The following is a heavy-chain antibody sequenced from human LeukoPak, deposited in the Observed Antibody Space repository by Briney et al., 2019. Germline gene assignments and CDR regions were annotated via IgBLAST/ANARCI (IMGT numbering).Heavy chain of an antibody. J-gene: IGHJ4*02. CDR1: GFTFSSYE. CDR3: ARGLLSPDY. V-gene: IGHV3-48*03. Sequence: GGSLRLSCAASGFTFSSYEMNWVRQAPGKGLEWVSYISSSGSTIYYADSVEGRFTISRDNAKNSLYLQMNSLRAEDTAVYYCARGLLSPDYWGQGTLVTVSS. CDR2: ISSSGSTI. D-gene: IGHD3-10*01.